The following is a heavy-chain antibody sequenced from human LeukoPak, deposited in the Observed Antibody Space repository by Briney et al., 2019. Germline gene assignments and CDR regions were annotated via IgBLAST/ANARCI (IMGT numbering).Heavy chain of an antibody. CDR3: ARGVALLGDAFDI. CDR1: GGSISSYY. J-gene: IGHJ3*02. V-gene: IGHV4-59*01. Sequence: SETLSLTCTVSGGSISSYYWSWIRQPPGKGREWIGYIYYSGSTNYNPSLKSRVTISVDTSKNQFSLKLSSVTAADTAVYYCARGVALLGDAFDIWGQGTMVTVSS. D-gene: IGHD2-15*01. CDR2: IYYSGST.